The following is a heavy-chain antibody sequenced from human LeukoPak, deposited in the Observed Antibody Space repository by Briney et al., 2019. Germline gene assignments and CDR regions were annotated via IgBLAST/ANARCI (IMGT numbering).Heavy chain of an antibody. CDR2: IYTGGST. CDR3: VKDIQLST. CDR1: GFIVSSHY. J-gene: IGHJ3*01. V-gene: IGHV3-53*01. D-gene: IGHD5-24*01. Sequence: GGSLRLSCTPSGFIVSSHYMNWVRQAPGKGLEWVSIIYTGGSTYYADSVKGRFTISRDNSNHTLPLQMNSLRVEDTAIYYCVKDIQLSTWGLGTMVTVSS.